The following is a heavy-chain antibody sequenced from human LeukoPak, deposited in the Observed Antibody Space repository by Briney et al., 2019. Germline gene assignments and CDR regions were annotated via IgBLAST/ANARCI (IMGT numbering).Heavy chain of an antibody. CDR2: ISSSSSTI. V-gene: IGHV3-48*04. CDR3: ARLQRIVVVPAALDY. J-gene: IGHJ4*02. CDR1: GFTFSSYS. Sequence: GGSLRLSCAASGFTFSSYSMNWVRQAPGKGLEWVSYISSSSSTIYYADSVKGRFTISRDNAKNSLYLQMNSLRAEDTALYHCARLQRIVVVPAALDYWGQGTLVTVSS. D-gene: IGHD2-2*01.